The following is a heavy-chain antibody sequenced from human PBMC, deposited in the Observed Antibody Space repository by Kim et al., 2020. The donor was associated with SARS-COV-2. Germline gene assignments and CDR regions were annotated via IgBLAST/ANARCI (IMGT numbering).Heavy chain of an antibody. Sequence: SETLSLTCAVYGGSFSGYYWSWIRQPPGKGLEWIGEINHSGSTNYNPSLKSRVTISVDTSKNQFSLKLSSVTAADTAVYYCARGQQQLGTTFDYWGQGTLVTVSS. J-gene: IGHJ4*02. CDR1: GGSFSGYY. CDR2: INHSGST. D-gene: IGHD6-13*01. V-gene: IGHV4-34*01. CDR3: ARGQQQLGTTFDY.